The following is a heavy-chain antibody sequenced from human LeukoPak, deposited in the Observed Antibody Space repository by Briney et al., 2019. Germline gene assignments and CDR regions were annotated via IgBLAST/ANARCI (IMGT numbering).Heavy chain of an antibody. D-gene: IGHD5-12*01. CDR1: GFTFSSYS. CDR3: ATEGTVGTMY. J-gene: IGHJ4*02. CDR2: ISSSSSYI. V-gene: IGHV3-21*01. Sequence: GGSLRLSCAASGFTFSSYSMNWVRQAPGKGLEWVSSISSSSSYIYYADSVKGRFTISRDNAKNSLYLQMNSLRAEDTAVYYCATEGTVGTMYWDQGTLVTVSS.